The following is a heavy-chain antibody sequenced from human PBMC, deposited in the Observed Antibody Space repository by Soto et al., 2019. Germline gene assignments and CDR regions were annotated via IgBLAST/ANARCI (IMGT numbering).Heavy chain of an antibody. V-gene: IGHV3-23*01. Sequence: EVQLLESGGGLVQPGGSLRLSCAASGFTFSSYAMSWVRQAPGKGLEWVSAISGSGGSTYYADSVKGRFTISRDNSKNTLYLQMNSVRAEDTAVYYCAKGPHYYGSGSQYGMDVWGQGTTVTVSS. CDR2: ISGSGGST. CDR1: GFTFSSYA. CDR3: AKGPHYYGSGSQYGMDV. D-gene: IGHD3-10*01. J-gene: IGHJ6*02.